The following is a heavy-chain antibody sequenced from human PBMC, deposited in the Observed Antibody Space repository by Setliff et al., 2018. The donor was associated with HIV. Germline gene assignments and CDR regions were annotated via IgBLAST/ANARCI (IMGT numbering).Heavy chain of an antibody. V-gene: IGHV1-8*02. D-gene: IGHD4-17*01. CDR2: MNPNNGNT. Sequence: ASVKVSCKASGYTFVSYDINWVRQTTGQGLEWMGWMNPNNGNTGYSQKFQGGVTMTRNTSISTAYMELSSLRSEDTAVYYCARFLDHDYGDYRTYYFDFWGQGTLVTVSS. J-gene: IGHJ4*02. CDR1: GYTFVSYD. CDR3: ARFLDHDYGDYRTYYFDF.